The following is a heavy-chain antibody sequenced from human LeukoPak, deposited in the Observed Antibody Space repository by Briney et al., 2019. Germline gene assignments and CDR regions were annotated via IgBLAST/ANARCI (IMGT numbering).Heavy chain of an antibody. CDR2: ITGSADST. V-gene: IGHV3-23*01. CDR1: GFTFDNYA. J-gene: IGHJ4*02. Sequence: GGSLRLSCAASGFTFDNYAMSWVRQAPGKGLEWVSSITGSADSTYYADSVKGRFTISRDNSKNTLYLQMNSLRAEDTAVYYCAKRFSSSWYYFDYWGQGTLVTVSS. CDR3: AKRFSSSWYYFDY. D-gene: IGHD6-13*01.